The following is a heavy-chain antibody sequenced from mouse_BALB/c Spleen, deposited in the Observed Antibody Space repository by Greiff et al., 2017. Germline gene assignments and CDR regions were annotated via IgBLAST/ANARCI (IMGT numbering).Heavy chain of an antibody. CDR2: LSDGGSYT. V-gene: IGHV5-4*02. D-gene: IGHD2-10*02. CDR3: ARGEGLDYAMDY. J-gene: IGHJ4*01. Sequence: EVQRVESGGGLVKPGGSLKLSCAASGFTFSDYYMYWVRQTPEKRLEWVATLSDGGSYTYYPDSVKGRFTISRDNAKNNLYLQMSSLKSEDTAMYYCARGEGLDYAMDYWGQGTSVTVSS. CDR1: GFTFSDYY.